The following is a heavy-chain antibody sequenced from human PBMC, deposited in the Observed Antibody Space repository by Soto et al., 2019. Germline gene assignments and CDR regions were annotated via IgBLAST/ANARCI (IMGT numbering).Heavy chain of an antibody. CDR1: GSSVSSGDYY. V-gene: IGHV4-61*08. J-gene: IGHJ5*02. CDR3: ATVPVDTYMIYWSDP. D-gene: IGHD3-16*01. CDR2: VYSYGST. Sequence: SETLSLTCSVFGSSVSSGDYYWTWIRQPPGKGLEWIGHVYSYGSTNYNPSLNSRVTISLDTAENQFSLNLRSVTAADTAVYYCATVPVDTYMIYWSDP.